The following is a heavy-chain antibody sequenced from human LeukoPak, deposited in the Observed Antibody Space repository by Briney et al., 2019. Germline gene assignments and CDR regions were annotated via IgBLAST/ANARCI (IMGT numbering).Heavy chain of an antibody. CDR2: IYSGGST. CDR1: GFTFSSYE. D-gene: IGHD3-9*01. V-gene: IGHV3-53*01. CDR3: ARGRFDWLCCYMDV. J-gene: IGHJ6*03. Sequence: GGSLRLSCAASGFTFSSYEMNWVRQAPGKGLEWVSVIYSGGSTYYADSVKGRFTISRDNSKNTLYLQMNSLRAEDTAVYYCARGRFDWLCCYMDVWGKGTTVTISS.